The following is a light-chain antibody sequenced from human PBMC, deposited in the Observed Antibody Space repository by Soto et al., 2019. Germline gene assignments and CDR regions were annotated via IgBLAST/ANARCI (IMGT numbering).Light chain of an antibody. CDR1: RSVNIY. CDR2: DAS. Sequence: ETVLTQSPATLSLSPGERATLSCRASRSVNIYVAWYQQKPGQAPRLLIYDASTRATGIPPRFSGSGSGTDFTLTTSSLEPEDFAVYYCQQRYDWPPVTTGQGTRLEIK. J-gene: IGKJ5*01. CDR3: QQRYDWPPVT. V-gene: IGKV3-11*01.